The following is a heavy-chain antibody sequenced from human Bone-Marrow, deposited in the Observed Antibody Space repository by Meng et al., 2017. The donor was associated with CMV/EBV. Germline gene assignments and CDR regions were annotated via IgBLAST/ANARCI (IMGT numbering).Heavy chain of an antibody. V-gene: IGHV3-33*06. CDR2: IWYDGSNK. D-gene: IGHD1-7*01. CDR1: GFTFSSYG. Sequence: GGSLRLSCAASGFTFSSYGMHWVRQAPGKGLEWVAVIWYDGSNKYYADSVKGRFTISRDNSKDTLYLQMNSLRAEDTAVYYCAKGPGLWNSNFDYWGQGTLVTVSS. J-gene: IGHJ4*02. CDR3: AKGPGLWNSNFDY.